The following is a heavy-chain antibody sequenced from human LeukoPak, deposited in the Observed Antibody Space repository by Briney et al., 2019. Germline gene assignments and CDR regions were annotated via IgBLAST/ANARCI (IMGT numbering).Heavy chain of an antibody. Sequence: GGSLRLSCAASGFTFSNYAMSWVRQAPGKGLEWISAITGSGGSTNYADSVKDRFTISRDNSKNTLFLQMNSLRAEDTAVYYCAKVKGESNYIYYYMDIWGKGTPCTVSS. V-gene: IGHV3-23*01. CDR1: GFTFSNYA. J-gene: IGHJ6*03. CDR3: AKVKGESNYIYYYMDI. D-gene: IGHD4-11*01. CDR2: ITGSGGST.